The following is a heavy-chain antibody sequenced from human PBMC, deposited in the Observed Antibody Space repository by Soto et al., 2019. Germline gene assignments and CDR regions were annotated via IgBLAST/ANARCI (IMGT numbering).Heavy chain of an antibody. D-gene: IGHD2-15*01. V-gene: IGHV4-59*01. Sequence: QVQLQESGPGLVKPSETLSLTCTVSGGSISSYYWSWIRQPPGKGLEWIGYIYYSGSTNYNPSLKRRVTISVDTSKNQFSLKLSSVTAADTAVYYCARVTRVVVAAPGWFDPWGQGTLVTVSS. CDR3: ARVTRVVVAAPGWFDP. CDR1: GGSISSYY. J-gene: IGHJ5*02. CDR2: IYYSGST.